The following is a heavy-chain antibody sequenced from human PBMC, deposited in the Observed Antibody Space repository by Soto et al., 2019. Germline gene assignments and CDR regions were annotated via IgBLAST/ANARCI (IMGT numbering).Heavy chain of an antibody. CDR1: AFTFSSYA. CDR2: ISSTGASP. V-gene: IGHV3-23*01. J-gene: IGHJ4*02. CDR3: AKYSGSFPPYYFDS. Sequence: GGSLRLSCVGSAFTFSSYAMSWVRQAPGKGLEWVSAISSTGASPYYADFVEGRFTISRDNSKNTLYLQMNSLRAQDAAVCICAKYSGSFPPYYFDSWGQGALVTVSS. D-gene: IGHD1-26*01.